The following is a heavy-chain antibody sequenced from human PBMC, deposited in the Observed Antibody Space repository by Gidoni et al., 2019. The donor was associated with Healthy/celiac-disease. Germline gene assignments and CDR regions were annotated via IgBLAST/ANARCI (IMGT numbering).Heavy chain of an antibody. D-gene: IGHD3-22*01. J-gene: IGHJ3*02. CDR1: GGSISSYY. Sequence: QVQLQESGPGLVKHSETLSLTCTVSGGSISSYYWSWIRQPAGKGLEWIGRIYTSGSTNYNPSLKSRVTMSVDTSKNQFSLKLSSVTAADTAVYYCAREVVSTMIQDAFDIWGQGTMVTVSS. CDR3: AREVVSTMIQDAFDI. CDR2: IYTSGST. V-gene: IGHV4-4*07.